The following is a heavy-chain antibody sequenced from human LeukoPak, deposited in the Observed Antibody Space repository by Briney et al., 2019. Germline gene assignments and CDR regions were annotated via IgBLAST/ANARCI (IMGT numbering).Heavy chain of an antibody. Sequence: SQTLSLTCAISGDSVSSNSAAWLWVRQSPSRGLEWLGRTYYRSKWYNDYAVSVKSRITINPDTSKNQFSLQLNSVTPEDTAVYYCVRDHGISYWLFDLWGRGTLVTVSS. CDR2: TYYRSKWYN. V-gene: IGHV6-1*01. CDR3: VRDHGISYWLFDL. D-gene: IGHD3-3*01. J-gene: IGHJ2*01. CDR1: GDSVSSNSAA.